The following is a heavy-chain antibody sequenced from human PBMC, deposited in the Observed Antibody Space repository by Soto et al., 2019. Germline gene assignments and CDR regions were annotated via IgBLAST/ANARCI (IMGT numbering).Heavy chain of an antibody. Sequence: QVQLQESGPGLVKPSQTLSLTCTVSGGSISSGGYYWSWIRQHPGQGLEWIGYIYYSVSTYYNPSLKSRVTISVDTSKNQFSLKLSSVTAADTAVYYCARSGYSDGPNPLLYWGQGTLVTVSS. D-gene: IGHD5-18*01. V-gene: IGHV4-31*03. CDR2: IYYSVST. CDR3: ARSGYSDGPNPLLY. J-gene: IGHJ4*02. CDR1: GGSISSGGYY.